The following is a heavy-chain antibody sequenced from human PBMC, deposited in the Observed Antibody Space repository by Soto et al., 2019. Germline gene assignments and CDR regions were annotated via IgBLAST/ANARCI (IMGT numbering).Heavy chain of an antibody. D-gene: IGHD6-6*01. CDR2: IYYSGST. V-gene: IGHV4-59*01. CDR1: GGSISSYY. Sequence: SETLSLTCTVSGGSISSYYWSWIRQPPGKGLEWIGYIYYSGSTNYNPSLKSRVTISVDTSKNQFSLKLSSVTAADTAVYYCARDPSIAARMSWFDPWGQGPLVTVSS. CDR3: ARDPSIAARMSWFDP. J-gene: IGHJ5*02.